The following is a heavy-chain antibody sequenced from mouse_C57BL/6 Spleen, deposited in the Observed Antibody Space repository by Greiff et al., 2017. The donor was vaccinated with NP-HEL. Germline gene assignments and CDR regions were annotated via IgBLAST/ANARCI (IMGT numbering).Heavy chain of an antibody. D-gene: IGHD1-1*01. Sequence: EVKLQESGPGLVKPSQSLSLTCSVTGYSITSGYYWNWIRQFPGNKLEWMGYISYDGSNNYNPSLKNRISITRDTSKNQFFLKLNSVTTEDTATYYCAREDITTVPYYFDYWGQGTTLTVSS. CDR1: GYSITSGYY. J-gene: IGHJ2*01. CDR2: ISYDGSN. V-gene: IGHV3-6*01. CDR3: AREDITTVPYYFDY.